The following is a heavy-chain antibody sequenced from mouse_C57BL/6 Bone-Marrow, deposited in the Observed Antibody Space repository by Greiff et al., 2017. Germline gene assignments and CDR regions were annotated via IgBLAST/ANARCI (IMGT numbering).Heavy chain of an antibody. D-gene: IGHD3-3*01. Sequence: VKLQESGAELVRPGASVKLSCKASGYTFTDYYINWVKQRPGQGLEWIARIYPGSGNTYYNEKFKGKATLTAEKSSSTAYMQLSSLTSEDSAVYICARGFRDAMDYWGQGTSVTVSS. CDR3: ARGFRDAMDY. CDR2: IYPGSGNT. CDR1: GYTFTDYY. V-gene: IGHV1-76*01. J-gene: IGHJ4*01.